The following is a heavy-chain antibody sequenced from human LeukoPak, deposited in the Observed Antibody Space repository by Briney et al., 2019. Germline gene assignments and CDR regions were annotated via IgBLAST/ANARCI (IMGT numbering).Heavy chain of an antibody. Sequence: GRSLRLSCAASGFTFSSYAMHWVRQAPGKGLEWVAVISYDGSNKYYADSVKGRFTISRDNSKNTLYLQMNSLRAEDTAVYCCARDLSGYFDYWGQGTLVTVSS. CDR1: GFTFSSYA. CDR3: ARDLSGYFDY. D-gene: IGHD6-19*01. CDR2: ISYDGSNK. J-gene: IGHJ4*02. V-gene: IGHV3-30-3*01.